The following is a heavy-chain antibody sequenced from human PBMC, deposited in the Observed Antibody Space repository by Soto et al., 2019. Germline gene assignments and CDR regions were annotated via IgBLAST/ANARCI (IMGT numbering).Heavy chain of an antibody. CDR3: ARGPYCSSTSCYNNWFDP. CDR2: IWYDGSNK. V-gene: IGHV3-33*01. Sequence: QVQLVESGGGVVQPGRSLRLCCAASGFTFSSYGMHWVRQAPGKGLEWVAVIWYDGSNKYYADSVKGRFTISRDNSKNTLYLQMNSLRAEDTAVYYCARGPYCSSTSCYNNWFDPWGQGTLVTVSS. CDR1: GFTFSSYG. D-gene: IGHD2-2*02. J-gene: IGHJ5*02.